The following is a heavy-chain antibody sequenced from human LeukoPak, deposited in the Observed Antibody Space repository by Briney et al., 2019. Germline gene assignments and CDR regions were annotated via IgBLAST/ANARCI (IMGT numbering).Heavy chain of an antibody. CDR1: GYSFTDYY. Sequence: ASVSVPCETSGYSFTDYYIHWVRQAPGQGLEWMGWINTKSGRTSSARKFQGRVTMTRDPSITTVYMDMAWLTSDDTAIYFCARADFIDAGPYLIGPWGQGTLVTVSS. V-gene: IGHV1-2*02. J-gene: IGHJ5*02. D-gene: IGHD3-3*01. CDR3: ARADFIDAGPYLIGP. CDR2: INTKSGRT.